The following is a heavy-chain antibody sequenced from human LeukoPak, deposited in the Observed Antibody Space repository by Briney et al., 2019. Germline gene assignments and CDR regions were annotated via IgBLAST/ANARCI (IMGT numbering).Heavy chain of an antibody. V-gene: IGHV4-39*07. CDR3: ARDATYIVVVPAASGGFKS. J-gene: IGHJ5*02. Sequence: SETLSLTCTVSGGSISSSSYYWGWIRQPPGKGLEWLGSIYYSGSTYYNPSLKSRVTISVDTSKNQFSLKLSSVTAADTAVYYCARDATYIVVVPAASGGFKSWGQGTLVTVSS. CDR2: IYYSGST. D-gene: IGHD2-2*01. CDR1: GGSISSSSYY.